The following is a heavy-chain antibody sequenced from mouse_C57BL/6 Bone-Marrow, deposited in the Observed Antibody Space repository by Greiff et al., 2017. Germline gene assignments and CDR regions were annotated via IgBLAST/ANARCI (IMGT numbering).Heavy chain of an antibody. CDR1: GYTFTSYW. Sequence: QVQLKQPGAELVMPGASVKLSCNASGYTFTSYWMHWVKQRPGQGLEWIGEIDPSDSYTNYNQKFKGKSTLTVDKSSSTAYMQLSSLTSEDSAVYYCARDYSNLYYFDDWGQGTTLTVSS. V-gene: IGHV1-69*01. CDR3: ARDYSNLYYFDD. D-gene: IGHD2-5*01. CDR2: IDPSDSYT. J-gene: IGHJ2*01.